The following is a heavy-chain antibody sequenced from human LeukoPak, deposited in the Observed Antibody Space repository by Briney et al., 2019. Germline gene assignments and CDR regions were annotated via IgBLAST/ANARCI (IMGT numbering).Heavy chain of an antibody. J-gene: IGHJ4*02. CDR3: ARDSPDYGDFDY. Sequence: GGSLRLSCAASGFTFSSYAMHWVRQAPGKGLERVAVISYDGSNKYYADSVKGRFTISRDNSKNTLYLQMNSLRAEDTAVYYCARDSPDYGDFDYWGQGTLVTVSS. D-gene: IGHD4-17*01. CDR1: GFTFSSYA. CDR2: ISYDGSNK. V-gene: IGHV3-30-3*01.